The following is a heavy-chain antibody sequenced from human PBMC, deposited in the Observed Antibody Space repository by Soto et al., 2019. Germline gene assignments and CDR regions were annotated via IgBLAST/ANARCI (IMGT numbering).Heavy chain of an antibody. V-gene: IGHV4-59*01. CDR3: ARDSYNFDD. D-gene: IGHD5-18*01. Sequence: KASETLSLTCTVSGGSIGSYYWSWIRQPPGKGLEWIGYIYYSGSTDYNPSLKSRVTISVDTSKSQFSLKLRSVTAADTAVYYCARDSYNFDDWGQGILVTV. J-gene: IGHJ4*02. CDR2: IYYSGST. CDR1: GGSIGSYY.